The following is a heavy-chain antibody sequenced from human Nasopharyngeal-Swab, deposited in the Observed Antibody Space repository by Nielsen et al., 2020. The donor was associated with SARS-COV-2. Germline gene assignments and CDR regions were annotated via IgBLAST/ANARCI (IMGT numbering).Heavy chain of an antibody. CDR2: IYYSGST. J-gene: IGHJ4*02. CDR1: GGSISSSSYY. D-gene: IGHD3-22*01. CDR3: ANLYDSSGYYQPYFDY. V-gene: IGHV4-39*01. Sequence: SETLSLTCTVSGGSISSSSYYWGWIRQPPGKGLEWIGSIYYSGSTYHNPSLKSRVTTSVDTSKNQFSLKLSSVTAADTAVYYCANLYDSSGYYQPYFDYWGQGTLVTVSS.